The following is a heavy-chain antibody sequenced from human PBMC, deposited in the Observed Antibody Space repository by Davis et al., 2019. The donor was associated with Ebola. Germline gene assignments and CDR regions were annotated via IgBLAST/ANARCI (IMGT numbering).Heavy chain of an antibody. CDR1: GFTFSSYE. CDR3: AKDPYDFWSGYLTPYFDY. Sequence: PGGSLRLSCAASGFTFSSYEMNWVRQAPGKGLEWVSYISSSGSTIYYADSVKGRFTISRDNSKNSLYLQMNSLRTEDTALYYCAKDPYDFWSGYLTPYFDYWGQGTLVTVSS. D-gene: IGHD3-3*01. V-gene: IGHV3-48*03. CDR2: ISSSGSTI. J-gene: IGHJ4*02.